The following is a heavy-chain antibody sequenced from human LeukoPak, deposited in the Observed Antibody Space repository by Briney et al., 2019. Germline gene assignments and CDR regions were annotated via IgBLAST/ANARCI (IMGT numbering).Heavy chain of an antibody. CDR3: ARDPTTTVATYYYYYMDV. CDR1: GFTFSSYS. J-gene: IGHJ6*03. D-gene: IGHD4-11*01. Sequence: PGGSLRLSCAASGFTFSSYSMNWVRQAPGKGLEWVSSISSSRSYIYYADSVKGRFTISRDNAKNSLYLQMNSLRAEDTALYYCARDPTTTVATYYYYYMDVWGKGTTVTVSS. CDR2: ISSSRSYI. V-gene: IGHV3-21*01.